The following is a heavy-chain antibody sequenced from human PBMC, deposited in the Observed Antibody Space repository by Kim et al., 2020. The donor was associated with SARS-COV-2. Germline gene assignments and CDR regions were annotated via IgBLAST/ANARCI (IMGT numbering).Heavy chain of an antibody. V-gene: IGHV4-34*01. CDR2: INHSGST. D-gene: IGHD2-21*02. J-gene: IGHJ4*02. Sequence: SETLSLTCAVYGGSFSGYYWSWIRQPPGKGLEWIGEINHSGSTNYNPSLKSRVTISVDTSKNQFSLKLSSVTAADTAVYYCAIRRRYCGGDCPNYWGQGTLVTVSS. CDR1: GGSFSGYY. CDR3: AIRRRYCGGDCPNY.